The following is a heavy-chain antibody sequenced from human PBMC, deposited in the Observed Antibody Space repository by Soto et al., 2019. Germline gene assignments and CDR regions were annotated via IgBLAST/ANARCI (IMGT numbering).Heavy chain of an antibody. Sequence: QVQLQESGPGLVEPSQTLSLTCTVSGGSISSDDYCWSWIRQSPGKGLEWIGHIYDSGNTYSNPSLKSRVTISGDTSNIQLSLRLSSVTAAEMAVYYCASGPSGDKVDYWGQGTLVTVSS. J-gene: IGHJ4*02. CDR1: GGSISSDDYC. D-gene: IGHD1-26*01. CDR3: ASGPSGDKVDY. CDR2: IYDSGNT. V-gene: IGHV4-30-4*01.